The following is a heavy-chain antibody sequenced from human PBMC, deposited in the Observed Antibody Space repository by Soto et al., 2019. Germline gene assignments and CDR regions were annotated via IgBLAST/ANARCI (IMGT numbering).Heavy chain of an antibody. Sequence: GASVKVSCKASGGTFNSYAISWVRQAPGQGLEWMGGIIPIFGTANYAQKFQGRVTITADESTSTAYMELSSLRSEDTAVYYCARARYFDWLPHPYFDYWGQGTLVTVSS. D-gene: IGHD3-9*01. V-gene: IGHV1-69*13. CDR2: IIPIFGTA. J-gene: IGHJ4*02. CDR3: ARARYFDWLPHPYFDY. CDR1: GGTFNSYA.